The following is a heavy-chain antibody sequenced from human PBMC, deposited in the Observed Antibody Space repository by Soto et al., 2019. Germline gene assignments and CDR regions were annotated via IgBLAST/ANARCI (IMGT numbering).Heavy chain of an antibody. CDR3: TRETFSARDY. Sequence: EVQLVESGGGLVQPGGSLRLSCRDSGFTFSGDWMHWVRQAPGKGLDWVSRIDPYDTGISYADSVKGRFTIFRENAKSTLYLQMNSLRPEDTAVYYCTRETFSARDYWCQGTLVTVSS. J-gene: IGHJ4*02. CDR1: GFTFSGDW. V-gene: IGHV3-74*01. CDR2: IDPYDTGI. D-gene: IGHD6-19*01.